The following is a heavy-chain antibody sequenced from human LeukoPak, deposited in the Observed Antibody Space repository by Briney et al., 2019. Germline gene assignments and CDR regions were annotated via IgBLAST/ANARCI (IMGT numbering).Heavy chain of an antibody. Sequence: ASVKVSCKASGYTFTSYDINWVRQATGQGLEWMGWMNPNSGNTGYAQKFQGRVTMTRNTSISTAYMELSSLRSEDTAVHYCARGPYCSGGSCYSDSYYYYYMDVWGKGTTVTVSS. J-gene: IGHJ6*03. CDR3: ARGPYCSGGSCYSDSYYYYYMDV. D-gene: IGHD2-15*01. V-gene: IGHV1-8*01. CDR1: GYTFTSYD. CDR2: MNPNSGNT.